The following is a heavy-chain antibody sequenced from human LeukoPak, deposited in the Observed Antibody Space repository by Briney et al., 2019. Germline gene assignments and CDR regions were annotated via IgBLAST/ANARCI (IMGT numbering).Heavy chain of an antibody. CDR3: TRGRGWLQSEYYFDY. CDR1: GFTFSGSA. Sequence: GGSLRLSCAASGFTFSGSAMHWVRQASGKGLEWVGRIRSKANSYATAYAASVNGRFTISRDDSKNTAYLQMNSLKTEDTAVYYCTRGRGWLQSEYYFDYWGQGTLVTVSS. D-gene: IGHD5-24*01. V-gene: IGHV3-73*01. CDR2: IRSKANSYAT. J-gene: IGHJ4*02.